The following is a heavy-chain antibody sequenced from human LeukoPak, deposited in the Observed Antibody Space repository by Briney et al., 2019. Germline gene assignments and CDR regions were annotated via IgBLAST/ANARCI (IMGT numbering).Heavy chain of an antibody. J-gene: IGHJ5*02. CDR3: ARAMGCTSTTCRNNWFDP. Sequence: GGSLRLSCAASGFTFDDYAMHWVRQAPGKGLEWVSVIYSGGKTYYADSVKGRFTISRDNSKNTLYLQMNSLRAEDTAVYYCARAMGCTSTTCRNNWFDPWGQGTLVAVSS. V-gene: IGHV3-66*02. CDR1: GFTFDDYA. CDR2: IYSGGKT. D-gene: IGHD2-2*01.